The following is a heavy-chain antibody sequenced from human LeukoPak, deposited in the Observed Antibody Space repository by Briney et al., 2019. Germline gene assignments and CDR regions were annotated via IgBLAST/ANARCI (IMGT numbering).Heavy chain of an antibody. CDR1: GFTFSSYA. D-gene: IGHD2-15*01. CDR3: ARADIVVVVARLTN. Sequence: HSGGSLRLSCAASGFTFSSYAMHWARQAPGKGLEWVAVISYDGSNKYYADSVKGRFTISRDNSKNTLYLQMNSLRAEDTAVYYCARADIVVVVARLTNWGQGTLVTVSS. CDR2: ISYDGSNK. J-gene: IGHJ4*02. V-gene: IGHV3-30*04.